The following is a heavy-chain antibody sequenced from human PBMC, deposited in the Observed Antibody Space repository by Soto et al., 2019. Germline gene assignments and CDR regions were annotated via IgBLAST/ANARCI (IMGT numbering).Heavy chain of an antibody. Sequence: GGSLRLSCAVSGFSVSNTFMNWVRQATGKGLEWVSVIHSVGNTFYGDSVKGRFTISRDNSKNTVYLQMSSLRGEDTAVYFCARALVTTPPRTIDYRGQGTLVTVSS. CDR3: ARALVTTPPRTIDY. D-gene: IGHD2-21*02. J-gene: IGHJ4*02. CDR2: IHSVGNT. CDR1: GFSVSNTF. V-gene: IGHV3-66*01.